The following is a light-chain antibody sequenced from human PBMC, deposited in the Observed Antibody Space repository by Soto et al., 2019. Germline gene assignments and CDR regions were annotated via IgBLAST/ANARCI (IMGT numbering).Light chain of an antibody. CDR2: AAS. J-gene: IGKJ1*01. CDR3: QQYNDWQT. Sequence: EIVMTQSPATLSVSPGERVARSFSARQSVSSSLAWYQQRPGQAPRLLIYAASIRATGIPARFSGSGSGTEFTLTISSLQSEDFAVYYWQQYNDWQTFGQGTKVDI. V-gene: IGKV3-15*01. CDR1: QSVSSS.